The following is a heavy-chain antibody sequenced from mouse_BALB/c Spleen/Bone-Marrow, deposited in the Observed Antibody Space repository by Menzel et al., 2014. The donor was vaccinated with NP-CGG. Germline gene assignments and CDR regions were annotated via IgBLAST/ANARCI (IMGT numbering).Heavy chain of an antibody. CDR2: IWAGGST. CDR1: GFSLTSYG. J-gene: IGHJ3*01. CDR3: ASPIYYDYPLFAY. V-gene: IGHV2-9*02. Sequence: VKLVESGPGLVAPSQSLSITCTVSGFSLTSYGVHWVRQPPGKGLEWLGVIWAGGSTNYNSALMSRLSISKDNSKSQVFLKMNSLQTDVTATYYCASPIYYDYPLFAYWGQGTLVTVSA. D-gene: IGHD2-4*01.